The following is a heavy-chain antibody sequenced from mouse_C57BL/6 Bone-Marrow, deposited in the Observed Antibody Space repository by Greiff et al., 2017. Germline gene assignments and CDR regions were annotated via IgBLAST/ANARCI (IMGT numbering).Heavy chain of an antibody. CDR1: GFSITSYG. V-gene: IGHV2-4*01. J-gene: IGHJ2*01. Sequence: QVQLQQSGPGLVQPSQRLSITCTVSGFSITSYGVHWVRQPPGKGLEGLGVIWSGGSTDYNADFISRLRISKDNSKSQVFFKMNSLQSDDTAIYYCAKNSAYYSNYRLTFSFHSRGPGTTLTVSS. D-gene: IGHD2-5*01. CDR3: AKNSAYYSNYRLTFSFHS. CDR2: IWSGGST.